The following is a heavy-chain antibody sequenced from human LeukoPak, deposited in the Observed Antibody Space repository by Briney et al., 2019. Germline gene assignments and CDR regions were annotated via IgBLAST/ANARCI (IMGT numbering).Heavy chain of an antibody. Sequence: PGGSLRLSCAASGFTFSSYSMNWVRQAPGKGLEWVSSISSSSSYIYYADSVKGRFTISRDNAKNSLYLQMNSLRAEDTAVYYCATQLRYFDRLLFAYWGQGTLVTVSS. V-gene: IGHV3-21*01. CDR3: ATQLRYFDRLLFAY. CDR2: ISSSSSYI. D-gene: IGHD3-9*01. J-gene: IGHJ4*02. CDR1: GFTFSSYS.